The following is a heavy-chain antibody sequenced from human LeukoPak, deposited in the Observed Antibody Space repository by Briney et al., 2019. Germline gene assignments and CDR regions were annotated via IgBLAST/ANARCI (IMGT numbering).Heavy chain of an antibody. V-gene: IGHV3-7*01. CDR2: IKPDGSEK. CDR3: SRSPY. J-gene: IGHJ4*02. Sequence: GGSLRLSCAASGFTFTDYWMTWVRQAPGKGLEWVANIKPDGSEKYYVDSVKGRFTISRDNAKNSLYLQMNSLRVEDTAVYYCSRSPYWGQGTLVTVSS. CDR1: GFTFTDYW.